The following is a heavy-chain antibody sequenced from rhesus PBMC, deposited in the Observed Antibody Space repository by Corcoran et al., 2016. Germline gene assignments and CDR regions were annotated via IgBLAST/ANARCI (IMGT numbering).Heavy chain of an antibody. CDR3: ARRGVDTFDF. CDR2: IDGNGAST. J-gene: IGHJ3*01. V-gene: IGHV4-73*01. CDR1: GGSISGRYY. D-gene: IGHD3-34*01. Sequence: QVKLQQWGEGLMKPSETLSLTCAVYGGSISGRYYWSWIRQAPGKGLEWIGNIDGNGASTSFNPSLKNRATISKDTSKNQFSLKLRSVTAADTAVYYCARRGVDTFDFWGQGLRVTVSS.